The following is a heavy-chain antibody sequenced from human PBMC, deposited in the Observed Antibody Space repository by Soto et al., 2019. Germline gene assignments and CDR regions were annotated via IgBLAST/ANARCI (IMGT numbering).Heavy chain of an antibody. CDR2: ISSSSSTI. CDR1: GFTFSSYS. J-gene: IGHJ4*02. V-gene: IGHV3-48*01. Sequence: EVQLVESGGGLVQPGGSLRLSCAASGFTFSSYSMNWVRQAPGEGLEWVSYISSSSSTIYYADSVKGRFTISRDNAKNSLYLQMNSLRAEDTAVYYCARAFASRGRVYWGQGTLVTVSS. D-gene: IGHD3-16*01. CDR3: ARAFASRGRVY.